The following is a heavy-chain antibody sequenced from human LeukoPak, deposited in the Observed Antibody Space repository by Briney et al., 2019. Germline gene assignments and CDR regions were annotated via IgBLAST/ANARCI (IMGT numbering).Heavy chain of an antibody. Sequence: SETLSLTCTVSGGSVSSGSYYWSWIRQPPGKGLEWIGYIYYSGSTNYNPSLKSRVTISVDTSKNQFSLKLSSVTAEDTAVYYCARGAYYGSGITYGMDVWGKGTTVTVSS. CDR3: ARGAYYGSGITYGMDV. V-gene: IGHV4-61*01. J-gene: IGHJ6*04. CDR1: GGSVSSGSYY. D-gene: IGHD3-10*01. CDR2: IYYSGST.